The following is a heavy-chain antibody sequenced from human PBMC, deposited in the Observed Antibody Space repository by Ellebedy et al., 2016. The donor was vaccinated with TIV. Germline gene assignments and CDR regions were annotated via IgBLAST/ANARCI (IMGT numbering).Heavy chain of an antibody. J-gene: IGHJ4*02. CDR3: APPIPAAHEYYFDY. CDR2: ISGSGGST. V-gene: IGHV3-23*01. Sequence: GGSLRLXCAASGFTFSSYAMSWVRQAPGKGLEWVSAISGSGGSTYYADSVKGRFTISRDNSKNTLYLQMTSLRAEDTAVYYCAPPIPAAHEYYFDYWGQGTLVTVSS. CDR1: GFTFSSYA. D-gene: IGHD2-2*01.